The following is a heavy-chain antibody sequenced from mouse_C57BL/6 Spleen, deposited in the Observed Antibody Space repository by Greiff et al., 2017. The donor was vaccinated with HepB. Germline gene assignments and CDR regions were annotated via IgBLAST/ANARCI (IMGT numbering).Heavy chain of an antibody. D-gene: IGHD2-5*01. V-gene: IGHV1-26*01. CDR2: INPNNGGT. CDR1: GYTFTDYY. J-gene: IGHJ4*01. Sequence: EVQLQQSGPELVKPGASVKISCKASGYTFTDYYMNWVKQSHGKSLEWIGDINPNNGGTSYNQKFKGKATLTVDKSSSTAYMELRSLTSEDSAVDYCARSNNYAMDYWGQGTSVTVSS. CDR3: ARSNNYAMDY.